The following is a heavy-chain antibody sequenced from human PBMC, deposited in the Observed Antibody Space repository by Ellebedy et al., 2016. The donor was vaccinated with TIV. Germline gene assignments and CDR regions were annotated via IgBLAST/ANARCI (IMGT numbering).Heavy chain of an antibody. D-gene: IGHD3-9*01. J-gene: IGHJ4*02. CDR1: GGSISSFY. CDR3: ARQGMARFFDWTFDY. CDR2: IYYSGST. Sequence: MPSETLSLTCTVSGGSISSFYWSWIRQPPGKGLEWIGYIYYSGSTKDKPSLKSRVTISVDTSKHQFPLNLSSVTAADTAVYYCARQGMARFFDWTFDYWGQGTLVTVSS. V-gene: IGHV4-59*08.